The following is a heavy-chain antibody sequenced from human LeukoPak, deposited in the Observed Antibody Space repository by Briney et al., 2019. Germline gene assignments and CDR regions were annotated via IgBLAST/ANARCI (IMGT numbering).Heavy chain of an antibody. CDR1: GYALTGYC. J-gene: IGHJ4*02. D-gene: IGHD3-22*01. CDR2: INPKSGYT. CDR3: ARSSGFSYYFDH. V-gene: IGHV1-2*02. Sequence: ASVKLPCKASGYALTGYCFHWVRQAPGQGLEWMCWINPKSGYTNYAEQFQGRVTLTRDTSINIHYMELSRMTSDDTAVYYCARSSGFSYYFDHWGQGPVPRVSS.